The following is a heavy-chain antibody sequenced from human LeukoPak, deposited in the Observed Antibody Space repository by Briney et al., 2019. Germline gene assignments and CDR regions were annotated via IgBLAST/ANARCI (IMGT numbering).Heavy chain of an antibody. V-gene: IGHV3-23*01. CDR1: GFTFSSYA. CDR2: ISGSGGST. CDR3: AKHSGGGCYSSFDY. Sequence: PGGSLRLSCAASGFTFSSYAMSWVRQAPGKGLEWVSAISGSGGSTHYADSVKGRFTISRDNSKNTLYLQMNSLRAEDTAVYYCAKHSGGGCYSSFDYWGQGTQVTVSS. D-gene: IGHD2-15*01. J-gene: IGHJ4*02.